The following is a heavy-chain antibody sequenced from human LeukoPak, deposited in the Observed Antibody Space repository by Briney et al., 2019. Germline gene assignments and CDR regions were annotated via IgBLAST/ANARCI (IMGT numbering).Heavy chain of an antibody. D-gene: IGHD4-17*01. Sequence: ASVKVSCKASGYTFTSYDINWVRQATGQGLEWMGWMNPNSGNTGYAQKFQGRVTITRNTSISTAYMELSSLRSEDTAVYYCARAFNDYGDYVYDYWGQGTLVTVSS. CDR2: MNPNSGNT. CDR3: ARAFNDYGDYVYDY. J-gene: IGHJ4*02. V-gene: IGHV1-8*01. CDR1: GYTFTSYD.